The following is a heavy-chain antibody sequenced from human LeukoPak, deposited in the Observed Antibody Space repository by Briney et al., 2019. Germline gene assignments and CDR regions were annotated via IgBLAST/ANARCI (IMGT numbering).Heavy chain of an antibody. CDR3: ARVLSLRYFDWLLYADS. J-gene: IGHJ4*02. CDR2: ICGSSIKT. V-gene: IGHV3-23*01. Sequence: GXSLRLSCAASGFTFSKYAMSWVRQAPGKGGEWVSAICGSSIKTYYADSMKGRLTTSRDNYKKTLFLQMSSLRAEDTAIYYCARVLSLRYFDWLLYADSGGQGTLVTVS. CDR1: GFTFSKYA. D-gene: IGHD3-9*01.